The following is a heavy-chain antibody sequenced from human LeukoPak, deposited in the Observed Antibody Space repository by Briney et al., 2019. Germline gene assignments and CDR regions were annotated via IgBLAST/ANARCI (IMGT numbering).Heavy chain of an antibody. Sequence: GGSLRLSCAASGFTFSSYGMHWVRQAPGKGLEGVAVIWYDGSNKYYADSVKGRFTISRDNSKNTLYLQMNSLRAEDTAVYYCARDWARTGYIMYYFDYWGQGTLVTVSS. D-gene: IGHD3/OR15-3a*01. V-gene: IGHV3-33*08. CDR3: ARDWARTGYIMYYFDY. J-gene: IGHJ4*02. CDR2: IWYDGSNK. CDR1: GFTFSSYG.